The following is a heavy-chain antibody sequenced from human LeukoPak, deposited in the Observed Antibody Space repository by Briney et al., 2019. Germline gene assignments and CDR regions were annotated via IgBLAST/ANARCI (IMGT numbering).Heavy chain of an antibody. Sequence: SETLSLTCTVSGGSISSYYWSWIRQPPGKGLESIGYIYNSGSTNYNPSLKSRVTISIDTSKNQFSLNLSSATAADTAVCYCARGYSYGPDYWGQGTLVTVSS. CDR3: ARGYSYGPDY. CDR1: GGSISSYY. D-gene: IGHD5-18*01. V-gene: IGHV4-59*01. J-gene: IGHJ4*02. CDR2: IYNSGST.